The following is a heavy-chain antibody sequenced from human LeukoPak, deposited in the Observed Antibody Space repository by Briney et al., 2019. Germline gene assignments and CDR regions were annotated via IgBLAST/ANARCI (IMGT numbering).Heavy chain of an antibody. V-gene: IGHV4-59*01. CDR2: IYYSGST. CDR3: ARDPVQRPLDY. J-gene: IGHJ4*02. CDR1: GGSISSYY. Sequence: SETLSLTCTVSGGSISSYYWSWIRQPSGKGLEWIGYIYYSGSTNYNPSLKSRVTISVDTSKNQFSLKLSSVTAADTAVYYCARDPVQRPLDYWGQGTLVTVSS. D-gene: IGHD1-1*01.